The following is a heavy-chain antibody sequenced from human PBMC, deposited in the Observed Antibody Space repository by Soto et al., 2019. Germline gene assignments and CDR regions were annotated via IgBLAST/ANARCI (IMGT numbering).Heavy chain of an antibody. D-gene: IGHD3-10*01. V-gene: IGHV3-23*01. CDR2: ISGGGDTT. J-gene: IGHJ4*01. Sequence: EVQLLESGGGLVQPGGSLRLSCAASGFTFNNYAMTWVRQAPGKGLEWVSAISGGGDTTSYADSVKGRFTVSRDGSKNTMYLQMSSLRAEDTGLYYCAKGRGGSGSLTPRVDFWGHGTLVTVSS. CDR1: GFTFNNYA. CDR3: AKGRGGSGSLTPRVDF.